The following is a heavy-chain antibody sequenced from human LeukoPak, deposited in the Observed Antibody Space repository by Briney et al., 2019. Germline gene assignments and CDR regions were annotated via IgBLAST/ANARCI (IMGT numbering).Heavy chain of an antibody. CDR1: GGSISSSSYY. V-gene: IGHV4-39*01. Sequence: SETLSLTCTVSGGSISSSSYYWGWIRQPPGKGLEWIGSIYYSGSTYYNPSLKSRVTISVDTSKNQFSLKLSSVTAADTAVYYCAGSAAAVKDYWGQGTLVTVSS. CDR2: IYYSGST. CDR3: AGSAAAVKDY. J-gene: IGHJ4*02. D-gene: IGHD6-13*01.